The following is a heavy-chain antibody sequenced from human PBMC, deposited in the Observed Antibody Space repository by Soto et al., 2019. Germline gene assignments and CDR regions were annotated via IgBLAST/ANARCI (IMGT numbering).Heavy chain of an antibody. CDR3: ARYGAENYVFDY. V-gene: IGHV3-33*01. J-gene: IGHJ4*02. Sequence: QVQLVESGRGVVQPGRSLRLSCAASGFTFSSSGMHWVRQAPGKGLEWVAVIWSDGTKKYYADSVKGRFTISRDNSKNTLYLQMNSLRAEDTAVYYCARYGAENYVFDYWGQGTLVTVSS. CDR1: GFTFSSSG. CDR2: IWSDGTKK. D-gene: IGHD3-10*01.